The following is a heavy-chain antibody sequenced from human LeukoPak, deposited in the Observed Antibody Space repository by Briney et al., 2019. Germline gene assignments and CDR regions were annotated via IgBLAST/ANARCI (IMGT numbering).Heavy chain of an antibody. Sequence: PSETLSLTCAVSGGSFSGYYWSWIRQPPGKGLEWIGEINHSGSTEYNPSLKSRVTISVDTSKNQFSLKLSSVTAADTAVYYCARVYYSNSYDYWCFDLWGRGTLVTVSS. V-gene: IGHV4-34*01. CDR3: ARVYYSNSYDYWCFDL. CDR2: INHSGST. D-gene: IGHD6-13*01. J-gene: IGHJ2*01. CDR1: GGSFSGYY.